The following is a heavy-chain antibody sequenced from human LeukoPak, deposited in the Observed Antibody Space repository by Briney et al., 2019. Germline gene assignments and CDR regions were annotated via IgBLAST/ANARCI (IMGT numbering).Heavy chain of an antibody. D-gene: IGHD3-22*01. CDR1: GHTFSTYW. CDR3: AREATYYYDSSFDY. V-gene: IGHV5-51*01. Sequence: GESLKISCEGSGHTFSTYWIGWVRQMPGKGLEWMGIIYPGDADTRYSPSFQGQVTISADKSISTAYLQWSSLKASDTAMYYCAREATYYYDSSFDYWGQGTLVTVSS. CDR2: IYPGDADT. J-gene: IGHJ4*02.